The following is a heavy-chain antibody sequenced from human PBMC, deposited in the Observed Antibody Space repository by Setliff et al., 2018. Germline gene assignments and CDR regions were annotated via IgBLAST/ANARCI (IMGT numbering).Heavy chain of an antibody. D-gene: IGHD2-21*01. J-gene: IGHJ6*02. Sequence: SETLSLTCTVSGASLSSGSYYWSRIRQSAGKGLEWIGHIYTNGATSYSPSLKSRVSISADTSKNVLSLRLTSVTAAGTAVYYCAKEYVVISFVRNSHQHYGMDVWGPGTTVTVSS. CDR3: AKEYVVISFVRNSHQHYGMDV. V-gene: IGHV4-61*09. CDR2: IYTNGAT. CDR1: GASLSSGSYY.